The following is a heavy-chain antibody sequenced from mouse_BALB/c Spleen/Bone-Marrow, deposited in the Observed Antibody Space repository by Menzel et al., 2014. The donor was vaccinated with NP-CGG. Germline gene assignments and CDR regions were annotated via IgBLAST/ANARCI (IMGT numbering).Heavy chain of an antibody. Sequence: VQLVESGPGLVAPSQSLSITCTVSGFSLTGYGVNWVRQPPGKGLEWLGMIWSDGSTDYNSALRSRLSISKDNSKSQVFLKMNSLQTDDTARYCCARDRGYDGDAMDYWGQGTSVTVSS. V-gene: IGHV2-6-7*01. CDR2: IWSDGST. CDR1: GFSLTGYG. D-gene: IGHD2-2*01. J-gene: IGHJ4*01. CDR3: ARDRGYDGDAMDY.